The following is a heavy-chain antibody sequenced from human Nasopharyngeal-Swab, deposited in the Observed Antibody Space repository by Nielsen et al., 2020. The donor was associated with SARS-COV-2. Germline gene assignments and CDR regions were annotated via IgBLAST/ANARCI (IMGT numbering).Heavy chain of an antibody. CDR3: ARRGEGYGDYLDY. D-gene: IGHD4-17*01. CDR2: IYYSGST. CDR1: GGSISNYH. J-gene: IGHJ4*02. Sequence: GSLRLSCSVSGGSISNYHWNWIRQPPGKGLEWIGYIYYSGSTNYNPPFKSRVTISVDTSKNQFSLKLSSVTAADTAVYYCARRGEGYGDYLDYWGQGTLVTVSS. V-gene: IGHV4-59*08.